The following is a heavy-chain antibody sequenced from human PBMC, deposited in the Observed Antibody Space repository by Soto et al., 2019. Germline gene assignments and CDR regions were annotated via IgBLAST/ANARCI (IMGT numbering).Heavy chain of an antibody. V-gene: IGHV4-30-4*01. D-gene: IGHD5-12*01. CDR3: ARDTYSGYDFGL. Sequence: QVQLRESGPGLVKPSQTLSLTCSVSGASVAGGSYYWSWVRQPPGKGLEWMGYIPSRSRPLYNPSLTSRGTISADTSKNQLSLQLTSVTAADTAVYYAARDTYSGYDFGLWGQGTLVTVSS. J-gene: IGHJ5*02. CDR1: GASVAGGSYY. CDR2: IPSRSRP.